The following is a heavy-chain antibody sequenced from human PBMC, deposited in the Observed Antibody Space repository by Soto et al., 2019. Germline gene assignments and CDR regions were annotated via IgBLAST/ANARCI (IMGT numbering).Heavy chain of an antibody. J-gene: IGHJ6*02. V-gene: IGHV3-7*01. D-gene: IGHD3-3*01. CDR1: GFTFSSYW. CDR3: ARDRSQLFYYDFWSGPVGYGMDV. CDR2: IKQDGSEK. Sequence: RGSLRLSCAPSGFTFSSYWLSWVRQAPGTGLEWVANIKQDGSEKYYVDSVKGRFTISRDNAKNSLYLQMNSLRAEDTAVYYCARDRSQLFYYDFWSGPVGYGMDVWGQGTTVTVSS.